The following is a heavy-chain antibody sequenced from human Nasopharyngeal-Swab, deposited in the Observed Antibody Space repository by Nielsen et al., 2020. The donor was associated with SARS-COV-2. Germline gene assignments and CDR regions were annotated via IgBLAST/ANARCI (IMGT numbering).Heavy chain of an antibody. Sequence: GESLKISCAASGFTFSTYAMTWVRQTPGRGLEWVSTISVSGDYTCYADSAKGRFTISRDNSKNTLNLQMNNLRAEDTAIYYCAKDRDSGDDSEEYYHYYGMDVWGQGAPVTVSS. CDR2: ISVSGDYT. J-gene: IGHJ6*02. V-gene: IGHV3-23*01. CDR3: AKDRDSGDDSEEYYHYYGMDV. D-gene: IGHD5-12*01. CDR1: GFTFSTYA.